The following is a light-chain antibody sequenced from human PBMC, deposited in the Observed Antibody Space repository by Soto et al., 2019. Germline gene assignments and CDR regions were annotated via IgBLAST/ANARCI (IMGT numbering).Light chain of an antibody. J-gene: IGKJ4*01. CDR1: QSVSSSY. Sequence: EIVLTQSPGTLSLSPGERATLSCRASQSVSSSYLAWSQQKPGQAPRLLIYVASCRATGIPYRFSGSGSGTDFNLTISRQEPEDFAVYYCQKYDSSPLTFGGGTKVEMK. CDR3: QKYDSSPLT. CDR2: VAS. V-gene: IGKV3-20*01.